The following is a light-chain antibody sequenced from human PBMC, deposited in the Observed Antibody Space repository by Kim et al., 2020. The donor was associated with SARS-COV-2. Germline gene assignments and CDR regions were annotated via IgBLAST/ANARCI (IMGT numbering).Light chain of an antibody. CDR2: DAS. Sequence: DIQMTQSPSSPSASVGDRVTITCQASQDISNYLNWYQQKPGKAPKLLIYDASNLETGVPSRFSGSGSGTDFTFTISSLQPEDIATYYCQQYDNLLSITFGQGTRLEIK. V-gene: IGKV1-33*01. J-gene: IGKJ5*01. CDR1: QDISNY. CDR3: QQYDNLLSIT.